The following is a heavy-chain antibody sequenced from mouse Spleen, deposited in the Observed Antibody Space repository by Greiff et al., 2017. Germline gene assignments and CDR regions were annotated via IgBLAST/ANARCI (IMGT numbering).Heavy chain of an antibody. J-gene: IGHJ3*01. D-gene: IGHD2-3*01. CDR2: IWSGGST. CDR3: ARNGYYDAAFAY. CDR1: GFSLTSYG. V-gene: IGHV2-4-1*01. Sequence: QVQLKQSGPGLVPPSQSLSITCTASGFSLTSYGVHWVRQSPGKGLEWLGVIWSGGSTDYNAAFISRLSISKDNSKSQVFFKMNSLQADDTAIYYCARNGYYDAAFAYWGQGTLGTVSA.